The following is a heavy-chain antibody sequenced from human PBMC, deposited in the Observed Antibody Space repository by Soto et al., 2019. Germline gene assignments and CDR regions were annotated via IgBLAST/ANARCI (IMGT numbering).Heavy chain of an antibody. CDR1: GFGFTSYA. V-gene: IGHV3-30-3*01. CDR3: ARDRYALAGPHYVNGMVV. Sequence: QVQLVESGGGVVQPGRSLRLSCVASGFGFTSYAMHWLRQAPGKGLEWLAFISYDGDTTHYADSVKGRFTISRDNSMDSVYLQMNSLRSEDTAVYYCARDRYALAGPHYVNGMVVWGKGTKVTVSA. D-gene: IGHD3-16*01. J-gene: IGHJ6*04. CDR2: ISYDGDTT.